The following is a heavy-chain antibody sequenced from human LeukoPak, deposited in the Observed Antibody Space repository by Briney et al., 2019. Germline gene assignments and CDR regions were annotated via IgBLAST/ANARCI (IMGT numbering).Heavy chain of an antibody. CDR3: ARGAPEYCRGESCYDFDY. D-gene: IGHD2-15*01. J-gene: IGHJ4*02. CDR2: MNPDGTKK. V-gene: IGHV3-7*01. Sequence: GGSLRLSCAASGFTVSANWMHWVRQAPGKGLEWVANMNPDGTKKFYVGSVKGRFTISRDNTKDLLYLQMSSLTAEDTGVYYCARGAPEYCRGESCYDFDYWGQGTLVPVSP. CDR1: GFTVSANW.